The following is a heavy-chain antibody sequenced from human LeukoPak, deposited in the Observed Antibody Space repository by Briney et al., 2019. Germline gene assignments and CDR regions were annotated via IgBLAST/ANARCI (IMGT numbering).Heavy chain of an antibody. CDR2: IIPIFGTA. Sequence: ASVKVSCKASGGTFSSYAISWVRQAPGQGLEWMGGIIPIFGTANYAQKFQGRVTITADKSTSTAYMELSSLRSEDTAVCYCASNGAYCSSTSCYAPSDYYYGMDVWGKGTTVTVSS. D-gene: IGHD2-2*01. CDR3: ASNGAYCSSTSCYAPSDYYYGMDV. CDR1: GGTFSSYA. J-gene: IGHJ6*04. V-gene: IGHV1-69*06.